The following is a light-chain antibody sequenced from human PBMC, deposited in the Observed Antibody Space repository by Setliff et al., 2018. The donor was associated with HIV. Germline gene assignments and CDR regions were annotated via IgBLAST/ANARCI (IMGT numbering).Light chain of an antibody. J-gene: IGLJ1*01. CDR3: QSYDSSLSGSRV. CDR1: SSNIGAGYE. V-gene: IGLV1-40*01. Sequence: QSVLTQPPSVSGAPGQRVTISCTGTSSNIGAGYEVHWYQQLPGTAPKLLIYDNSNRPSGVPDRFPGSKSGTSASLAITGLQAEDVADYYCQSYDSSLSGSRVFGTGTKVTVL. CDR2: DNS.